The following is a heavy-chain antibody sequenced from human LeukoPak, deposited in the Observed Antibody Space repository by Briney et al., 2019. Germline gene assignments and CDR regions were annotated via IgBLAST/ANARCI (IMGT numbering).Heavy chain of an antibody. D-gene: IGHD3-16*02. CDR1: GGSFSGYY. CDR2: INHSGST. V-gene: IGHV4-34*01. J-gene: IGHJ4*02. Sequence: KPSETLSLTCAVYGGSFSGYYWSWIRQPPGKGLEWIGEINHSGSTNYNPSLKSRVTISVDTSKNQFSLKLSSVTAADTAVYYCARGRYYDYVWGSYRYTGPLDYWGQGTLVTVSS. CDR3: ARGRYYDYVWGSYRYTGPLDY.